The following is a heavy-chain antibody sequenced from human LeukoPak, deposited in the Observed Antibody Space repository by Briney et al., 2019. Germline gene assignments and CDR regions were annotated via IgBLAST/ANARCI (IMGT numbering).Heavy chain of an antibody. Sequence: GALRLSCAASGFTFSSYAMHWVRQAPGKGLEWVAVISYDGSNKYYADSVKGRFTISRDNSKNTLYLQMNSLRAEDTAVYYCARDSSSGWLFDYWGQGTLVTVSS. CDR2: ISYDGSNK. V-gene: IGHV3-30-3*01. D-gene: IGHD6-19*01. CDR1: GFTFSSYA. CDR3: ARDSSSGWLFDY. J-gene: IGHJ4*02.